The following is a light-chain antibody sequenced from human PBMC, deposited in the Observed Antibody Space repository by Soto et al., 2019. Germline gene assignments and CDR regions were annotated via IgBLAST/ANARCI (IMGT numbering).Light chain of an antibody. CDR3: QQRSHCPPIS. V-gene: IGKV3-11*01. J-gene: IGKJ5*01. CDR2: DAS. CDR1: QSVKTF. Sequence: EIVLTQSPATLSLPPGERATLSCRASQSVKTFLLWYQHRPGQAHRDIIYDASHRATGIPARFSGSASGIDYTLSISSQEPEDSGIYYCQQRSHCPPISFGKGPRLE.